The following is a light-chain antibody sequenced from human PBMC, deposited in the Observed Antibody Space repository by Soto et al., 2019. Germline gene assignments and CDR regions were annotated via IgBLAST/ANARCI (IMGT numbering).Light chain of an antibody. V-gene: IGLV1-40*01. Sequence: QPVLTQPPSVSGAPGQRVTISCTGSSSNIGAGYDVHWYQQFPGTAPKLLIYGNSNRPSGVPDRFSGSKSGTSASLAITGLQAEDEADYYCQSYDSSLSGSWVFGGGTKVTVL. CDR3: QSYDSSLSGSWV. J-gene: IGLJ2*01. CDR1: SSNIGAGYD. CDR2: GNS.